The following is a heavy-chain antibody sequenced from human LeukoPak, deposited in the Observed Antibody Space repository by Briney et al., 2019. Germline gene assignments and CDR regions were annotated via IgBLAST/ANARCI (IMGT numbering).Heavy chain of an antibody. CDR2: IRSKPNNYAT. Sequence: GGSLRLSCAASGFTFSGSAMHWVRQASGKGLEWLGRIRSKPNNYATAYAASVKGRFTISRDDSKNTAYLQMNSLKTEDTAVYYCTGQAYYYDTSGFNFDYWGQGTLVTVSS. V-gene: IGHV3-73*01. J-gene: IGHJ4*02. CDR1: GFTFSGSA. CDR3: TGQAYYYDTSGFNFDY. D-gene: IGHD3-22*01.